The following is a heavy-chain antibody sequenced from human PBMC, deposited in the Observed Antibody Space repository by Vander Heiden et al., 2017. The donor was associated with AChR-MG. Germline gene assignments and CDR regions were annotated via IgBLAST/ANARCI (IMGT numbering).Heavy chain of an antibody. CDR1: GFTFSSYA. Sequence: EVQLLESGGGLVQPGGSLRLSGAASGFTFSSYAMSGVRQAPGKGLECVSAISGSGSSTYYADSVEGRFTISRDNSKNTLYLQMNSLRAEDTAVYYCAKQPNYYDSSGYYSYWGQGTLVTVSS. V-gene: IGHV3-23*01. CDR3: AKQPNYYDSSGYYSY. D-gene: IGHD3-22*01. CDR2: ISGSGSST. J-gene: IGHJ4*02.